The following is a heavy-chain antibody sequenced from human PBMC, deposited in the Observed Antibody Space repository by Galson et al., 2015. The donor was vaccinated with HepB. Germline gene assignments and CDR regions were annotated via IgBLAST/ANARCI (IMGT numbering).Heavy chain of an antibody. D-gene: IGHD3-10*01. V-gene: IGHV1-69*13. CDR1: GGTFSSYA. CDR3: ARAVTMVRGGSYYYYYGMDV. CDR2: IIPIFGTA. J-gene: IGHJ6*02. Sequence: SVKVSCKASGGTFSSYAISWVRQAPGQGLEWMGGIIPIFGTANYAQKFQGRVTITADESTSTAYMELSSLRSEDTAVYYCARAVTMVRGGSYYYYYGMDVWGQGTTVTVSS.